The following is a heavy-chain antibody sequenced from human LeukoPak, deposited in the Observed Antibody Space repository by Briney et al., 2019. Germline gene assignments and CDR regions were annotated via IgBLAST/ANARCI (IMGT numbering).Heavy chain of an antibody. J-gene: IGHJ4*02. D-gene: IGHD2-2*01. V-gene: IGHV4-38-2*02. Sequence: SATLSLTCPFSGSSISSGYYWGWLRQPPGTGLEWIGSIYHSGSTYYNPSLKSRVTISVDTSKNQFSLKLTSVTAADTAVYYCARVRGYCSSTICYRYYFDYWGQGTLVTVSS. CDR2: IYHSGST. CDR1: GSSISSGYY. CDR3: ARVRGYCSSTICYRYYFDY.